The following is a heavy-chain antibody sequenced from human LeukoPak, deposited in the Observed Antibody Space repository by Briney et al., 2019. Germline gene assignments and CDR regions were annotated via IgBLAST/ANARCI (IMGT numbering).Heavy chain of an antibody. CDR1: GFTFNNYA. D-gene: IGHD5-18*01. CDR2: ISSGGST. CDR3: AREFVDRGFRYGYDYYYGMDV. V-gene: IGHV3-23*01. J-gene: IGHJ6*02. Sequence: PGGSLRLSCAAAGFTFNNYAMSWVRQAPGKGLKWVSGISSGGSTYYADSVKGRFTISRDNSKNTLFLQMNSLRDEDTAVYYCAREFVDRGFRYGYDYYYGMDVWGQGTTVTVSS.